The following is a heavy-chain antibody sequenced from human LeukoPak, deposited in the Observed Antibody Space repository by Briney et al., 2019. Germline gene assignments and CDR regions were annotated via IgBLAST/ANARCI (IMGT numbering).Heavy chain of an antibody. Sequence: GGSLRLSCAASGFTFRSYAMSWVRQAPGKGPEWVSGLGGNGGGASYADSVKGRFTISRDNSKSTLYLQMNSLRAEDTAVYYCAKVGYCSGASCYSFYPYDYWGQGTLVAVSS. CDR2: LGGNGGGA. J-gene: IGHJ4*02. CDR3: AKVGYCSGASCYSFYPYDY. V-gene: IGHV3-23*01. D-gene: IGHD2-15*01. CDR1: GFTFRSYA.